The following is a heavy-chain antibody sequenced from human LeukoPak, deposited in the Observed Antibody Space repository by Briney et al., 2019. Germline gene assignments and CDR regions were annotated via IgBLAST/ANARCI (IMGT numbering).Heavy chain of an antibody. CDR3: AVVPSPRLVRGVRTEGGWFDP. V-gene: IGHV1-46*01. J-gene: IGHJ5*02. CDR2: ISPSGGTT. D-gene: IGHD3-10*01. Sequence: GASVKVSCKASGNTFSSYFIHWVRQAPGHGLEWMGIISPSGGTTSYAQEFQGRVTMTRDTSTSTVYMELSSLRSEDTAVYYCAVVPSPRLVRGVRTEGGWFDPWGQGTLVTVSS. CDR1: GNTFSSYF.